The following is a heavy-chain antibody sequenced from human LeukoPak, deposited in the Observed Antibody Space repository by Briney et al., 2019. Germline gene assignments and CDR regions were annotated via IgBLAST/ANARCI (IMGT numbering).Heavy chain of an antibody. Sequence: SETLSLTCTVSGGSISSSSYYWGWIRQPPGKGLEWIGSIYYSGSTYYNPSLKSRVTISVDTSKNQFSLKLSSVTAADTAVYYCASADIAAAAPSDYWGQVTLVTVSS. V-gene: IGHV4-39*07. D-gene: IGHD6-13*01. J-gene: IGHJ4*02. CDR2: IYYSGST. CDR3: ASADIAAAAPSDY. CDR1: GGSISSSSYY.